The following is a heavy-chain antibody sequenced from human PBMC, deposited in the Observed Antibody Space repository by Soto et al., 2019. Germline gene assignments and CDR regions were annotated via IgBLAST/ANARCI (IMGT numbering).Heavy chain of an antibody. J-gene: IGHJ6*02. D-gene: IGHD5-18*01. V-gene: IGHV3-23*01. CDR1: GFTFSNFA. CDR3: AKHGGYSFGPGDYYGMDI. CDR2: IIGSGGTT. Sequence: GGSLRLSCVASGFTFSNFAMNWVRQAPGKGLEWVSGIIGSGGTTYYADSVKGRFTISRDKSKTTLYLQMNSLRAEDTAIYYCAKHGGYSFGPGDYYGMDIWGQGTTVTVSS.